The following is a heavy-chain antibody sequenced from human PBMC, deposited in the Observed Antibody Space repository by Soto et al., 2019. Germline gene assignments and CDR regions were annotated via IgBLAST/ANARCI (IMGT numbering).Heavy chain of an antibody. CDR1: GFTFSTYG. J-gene: IGHJ4*02. CDR2: MVYDGSKI. CDR3: AREATTGATRGYWIEN. V-gene: IGHV3-33*01. Sequence: QVHLVESGGGVVQPGTSLRLSCAASGFTFSTYGMHWVRQAPGKWLEWVALMVYDGSKIYYADSVKGRFTISRDNSKNTLNLQMNSLRAEETAIYSCAREATTGATRGYWIENWGQGTLVTVSS. D-gene: IGHD1-1*01.